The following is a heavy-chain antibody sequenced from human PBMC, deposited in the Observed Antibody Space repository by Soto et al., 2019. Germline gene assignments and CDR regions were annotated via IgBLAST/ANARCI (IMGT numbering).Heavy chain of an antibody. D-gene: IGHD3-10*01. CDR2: MSGFRAGSAMT. CDR3: ASVPLFFGCDAFDF. Sequence: EVQLLESGGGLVQPGGSLRLSCAASGFTFNSYAMHWVRQAQGKGLECVSGMSGFRAGSAMTYFADSVKGRFIISRDNSNNTLYLQMNNLRAEDTALYYCASVPLFFGCDAFDFWGHGTLVTVSS. V-gene: IGHV3-23*01. J-gene: IGHJ3*01. CDR1: GFTFNSYA.